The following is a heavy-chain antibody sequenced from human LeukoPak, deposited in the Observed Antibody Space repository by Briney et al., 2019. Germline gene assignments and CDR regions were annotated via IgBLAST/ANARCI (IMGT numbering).Heavy chain of an antibody. CDR3: ATIYGSGSSAFDY. CDR1: GGSISSGDYY. Sequence: SETLSLTWTVSGGSISSGDYYWSWIRQPPGKGLEWIGYIYYGGSTYYNPSLKSRVTISVDTSKNQFSLKLSSVTAADTAVYYCATIYGSGSSAFDYWGQGTLVTVSS. D-gene: IGHD3-10*01. V-gene: IGHV4-30-4*08. J-gene: IGHJ4*02. CDR2: IYYGGST.